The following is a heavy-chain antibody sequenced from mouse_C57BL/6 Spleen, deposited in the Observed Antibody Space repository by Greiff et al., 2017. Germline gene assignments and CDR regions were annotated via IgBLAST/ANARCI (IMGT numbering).Heavy chain of an antibody. J-gene: IGHJ1*03. CDR2: IYPSDSET. V-gene: IGHV1-61*01. CDR3: ARSASYYYGSSYWYFDV. D-gene: IGHD1-1*01. CDR1: GYTFTSYW. Sequence: QVQLQQPGAELVRPGSSVKLSCKASGYTFTSYWMDWVKQRPGQGLEWIGNIYPSDSETHYNQKFKDKATLTVYKSSSTAYMQLSSLTSEDSAVYYCARSASYYYGSSYWYFDVWGTGTTVTVSS.